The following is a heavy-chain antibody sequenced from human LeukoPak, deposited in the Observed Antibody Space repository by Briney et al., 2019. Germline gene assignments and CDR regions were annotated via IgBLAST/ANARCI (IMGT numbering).Heavy chain of an antibody. D-gene: IGHD3-3*01. CDR1: GYTFTGYY. Sequence: VASVKVSCKASGYTFTGYYMHWVRQATGQGLEWMGWMNPNSGNTGYAQKFQGRVTMTRNTSISTAYMELSSLRSEDTAVYYCARGRDFWSGYHNWFDPWGQGTLVTVSS. J-gene: IGHJ5*02. CDR2: MNPNSGNT. CDR3: ARGRDFWSGYHNWFDP. V-gene: IGHV1-8*02.